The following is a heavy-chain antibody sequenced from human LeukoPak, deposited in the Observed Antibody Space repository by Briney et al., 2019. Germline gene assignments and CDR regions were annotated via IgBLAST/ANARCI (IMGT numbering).Heavy chain of an antibody. V-gene: IGHV1-69*13. CDR3: TGGLTTVTFYGMDV. CDR2: IIPIFGTA. J-gene: IGHJ6*02. CDR1: GGTFSSYA. D-gene: IGHD4-17*01. Sequence: ASVKVSRKASGGTFSSYAISWVRQAPGQGLEWMGGIIPIFGTANYAQKFQGRVTIAADESTSTAYMELSSLRSEDTAVYYCTGGLTTVTFYGMDVWGQGTTVTVSS.